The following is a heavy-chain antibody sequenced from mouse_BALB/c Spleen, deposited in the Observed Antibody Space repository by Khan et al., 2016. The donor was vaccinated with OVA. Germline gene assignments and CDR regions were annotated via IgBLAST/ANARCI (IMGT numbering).Heavy chain of an antibody. Sequence: QVQLKQSGPELKKPGEPVKISCKASGYTFTKTGMNWAKRAPGQGLKWMGWINTYTGEPTYAADFKGRFAFSLETSASTAYLQMNNLKNEDTATYVCARVRYAGTMDYWGQGTSVTVSP. D-gene: IGHD2-14*01. CDR3: ARVRYAGTMDY. CDR1: GYTFTKTG. V-gene: IGHV9-3-1*01. CDR2: INTYTGEP. J-gene: IGHJ4*01.